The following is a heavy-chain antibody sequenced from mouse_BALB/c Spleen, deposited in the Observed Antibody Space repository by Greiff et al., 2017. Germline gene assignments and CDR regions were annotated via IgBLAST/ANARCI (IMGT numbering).Heavy chain of an antibody. V-gene: IGHV10S3*01. J-gene: IGHJ4*01. D-gene: IGHD1-1*01. Sequence: GGGLVQPKGSLKLSCAASGFTFNTNAMNWVRQAPGKGLEWVARIRSKSNNYATYYADSVKDRFTISRDDSQSMLYLQMNNLKTEDTAMYYCVRDLYYYGSSYGYYAMDYWGQGTSVTVSS. CDR1: GFTFNTNA. CDR3: VRDLYYYGSSYGYYAMDY. CDR2: IRSKSNNYAT.